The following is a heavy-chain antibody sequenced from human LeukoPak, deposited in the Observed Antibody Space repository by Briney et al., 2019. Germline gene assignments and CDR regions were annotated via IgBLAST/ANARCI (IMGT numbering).Heavy chain of an antibody. J-gene: IGHJ4*02. CDR3: ARGRGKYYGSGSYYFDY. Sequence: PSETLSLTCSGYAVSFSGYYWSWLRQPPGKGLEWFGEINHSGSTNYNPSLKSRVTISVDTSKNQFSLKLSSVTAADTAVYYCARGRGKYYGSGSYYFDYWGQGTLVTVSS. D-gene: IGHD3-10*01. CDR2: INHSGST. CDR1: AVSFSGYY. V-gene: IGHV4-34*01.